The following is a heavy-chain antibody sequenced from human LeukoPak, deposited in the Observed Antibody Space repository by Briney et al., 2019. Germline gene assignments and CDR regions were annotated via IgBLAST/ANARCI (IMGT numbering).Heavy chain of an antibody. CDR2: IYYSGST. V-gene: IGHV4-39*01. Sequence: SETLSLTCTVSGGSLSSSSYYWGWIRQPPGKGLEWIGSIYYSGSTYYNPSLKSRVTISVDTSKNQFSLKLSSVTAADTAVYYCATENYYGSGSYYNVPFDPWGQGTLVTVSS. CDR1: GGSLSSSSYY. D-gene: IGHD3-10*01. CDR3: ATENYYGSGSYYNVPFDP. J-gene: IGHJ5*02.